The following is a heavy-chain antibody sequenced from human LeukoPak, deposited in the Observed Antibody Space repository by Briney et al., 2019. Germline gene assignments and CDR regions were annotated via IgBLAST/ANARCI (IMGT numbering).Heavy chain of an antibody. Sequence: PGGSLRLSCAASGFTFSSYAMSWVRQAPGKGLEWVSAISGSGGSTYYADPVKGRFTISRDNSKNTLYLQMNSLRAEDTAVYYCAKDLGGSYCYFDYWGQGTLVTVSS. V-gene: IGHV3-23*01. D-gene: IGHD1-26*01. CDR2: ISGSGGST. J-gene: IGHJ4*02. CDR1: GFTFSSYA. CDR3: AKDLGGSYCYFDY.